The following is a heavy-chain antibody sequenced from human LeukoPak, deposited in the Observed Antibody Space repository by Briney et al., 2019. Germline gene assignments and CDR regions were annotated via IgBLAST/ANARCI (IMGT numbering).Heavy chain of an antibody. V-gene: IGHV4-34*01. Sequence: PSETLSLTCAVYGGSFSGYYWSWIRQPPGKGLEWVGEINHSGSTNYNQSLKSRVTISVYTSKNQFSLKLSSVTAADTAVYYCARRPGSYYYDSSGYYYPYYYYMDVWGKGTTVTVSS. CDR2: INHSGST. CDR3: ARRPGSYYYDSSGYYYPYYYYMDV. J-gene: IGHJ6*03. CDR1: GGSFSGYY. D-gene: IGHD3-22*01.